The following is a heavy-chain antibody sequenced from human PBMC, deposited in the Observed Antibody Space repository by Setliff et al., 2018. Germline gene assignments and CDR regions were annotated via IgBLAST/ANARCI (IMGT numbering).Heavy chain of an antibody. CDR3: VRARTTNYDFWSGLNAFDI. V-gene: IGHV3-7*03. D-gene: IGHD3-3*01. CDR1: GFTFSSYW. Sequence: GESLKISCAASGFTFSSYWMSWVRQAPGKGLEWVANIKQDGSDKYYVDSVKGRFTISRDNAKNSLSLQMNSLRAEDTAVYYCVRARTTNYDFWSGLNAFDIWGQGTMVT. CDR2: IKQDGSDK. J-gene: IGHJ3*02.